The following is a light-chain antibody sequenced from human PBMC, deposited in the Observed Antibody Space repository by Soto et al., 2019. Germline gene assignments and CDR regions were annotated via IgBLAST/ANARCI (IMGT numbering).Light chain of an antibody. V-gene: IGLV2-14*01. CDR3: SSSTSSSTLVV. CDR1: SSDVGGYNY. J-gene: IGLJ2*01. Sequence: QSALTQPASVSGSPGQSITIPCTGTSSDVGGYNYVSWYQQHPGKAPKLMIYDVSNRPSGVSNRFSGSKSGNTASLTISGLQAEDEADYYCSSSTSSSTLVVFGGGTKLTVL. CDR2: DVS.